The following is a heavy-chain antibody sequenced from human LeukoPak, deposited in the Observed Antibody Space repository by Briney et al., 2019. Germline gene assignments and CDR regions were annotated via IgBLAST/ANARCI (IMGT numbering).Heavy chain of an antibody. CDR3: ASNTIDAFDI. J-gene: IGHJ3*02. Sequence: ASVKVSCKASGYTFTGYYMHWVRQAPGQGLEWMGWMNPNSGNTGYAQKFQGRVTITRNTSISTAYMELSSLRSEDTAVYYCASNTIDAFDIWGQGTMVTVSS. D-gene: IGHD5-24*01. V-gene: IGHV1-8*03. CDR1: GYTFTGYY. CDR2: MNPNSGNT.